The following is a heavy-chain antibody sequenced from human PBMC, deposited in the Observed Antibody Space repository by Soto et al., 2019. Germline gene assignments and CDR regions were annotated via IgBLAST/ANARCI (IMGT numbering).Heavy chain of an antibody. Sequence: SETLSLTCTVSGGSISSGGYYWSWIRQHPGKGLEWIGYIYYSGSTYYSPSLKSRVTISVDTSKNLFSLKLNFVTAADTAVYYCARGTFVVVAATYYFAMDVWGQGTTVTVSS. CDR1: GGSISSGGYY. CDR2: IYYSGST. CDR3: ARGTFVVVAATYYFAMDV. V-gene: IGHV4-31*03. D-gene: IGHD2-15*01. J-gene: IGHJ6*02.